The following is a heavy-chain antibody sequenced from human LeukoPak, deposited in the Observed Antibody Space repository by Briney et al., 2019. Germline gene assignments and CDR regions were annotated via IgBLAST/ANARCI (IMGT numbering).Heavy chain of an antibody. Sequence: PGGSLRLSCAASGFIVSSNYMTWVRQAPGKGLEWVSIIYSGESTYYADSVKGRFTISRDNSKNTLLLQMNSLRAEDTAVYYCTRCGWDPYSFDYWGQGTLVTVSS. CDR1: GFIVSSNY. CDR2: IYSGEST. CDR3: TRCGWDPYSFDY. J-gene: IGHJ4*02. D-gene: IGHD1-26*01. V-gene: IGHV3-66*01.